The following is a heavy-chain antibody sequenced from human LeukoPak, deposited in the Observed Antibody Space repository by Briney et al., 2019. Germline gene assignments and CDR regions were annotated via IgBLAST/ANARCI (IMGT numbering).Heavy chain of an antibody. CDR2: ISGSGGST. D-gene: IGHD2-2*02. V-gene: IGHV3-23*01. CDR3: AKPRYCSSTSCYTDGYIDY. Sequence: PGGSLRLSCAASGFTFSSYAMSWVRQAPGKGVEWVSAISGSGGSTYYADSVKGRFTISRDNSKNTPYLQMNSLRAEDTAVYYCAKPRYCSSTSCYTDGYIDYWGQGTLVTVSS. J-gene: IGHJ4*02. CDR1: GFTFSSYA.